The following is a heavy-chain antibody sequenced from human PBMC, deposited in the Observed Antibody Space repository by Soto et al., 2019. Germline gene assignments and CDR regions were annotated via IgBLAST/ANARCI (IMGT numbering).Heavy chain of an antibody. CDR3: ARARLSYYGTYYFDY. V-gene: IGHV3-74*01. J-gene: IGHJ4*02. Sequence: GSLRLSCAASGFTFSSYWMHWVRQAPGKGLVWVSRINSDGSSTSYADSVKGRFTISRDNAKNTLYLQMNSLRAEDTAVYYCARARLSYYGTYYFDYWGQGTLVTVSS. CDR2: INSDGSST. CDR1: GFTFSSYW. D-gene: IGHD1-26*01.